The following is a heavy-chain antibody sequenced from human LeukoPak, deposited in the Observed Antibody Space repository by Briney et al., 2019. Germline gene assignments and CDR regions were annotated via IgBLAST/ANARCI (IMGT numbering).Heavy chain of an antibody. CDR3: ARGEYQLLYNYYYYYYMDV. V-gene: IGHV4-59*01. CDR1: GGSISSYY. Sequence: PSETLSLTSTVSGGSISSYYWSWIRQPPGKGLEWIGYIYYSGSTNYNPSLKSRVTRSVDTSKNQCSLKLSSVTAADTAVYYCARGEYQLLYNYYYYYYMDVWGKGTTVTVSS. J-gene: IGHJ6*03. CDR2: IYYSGST. D-gene: IGHD2-2*02.